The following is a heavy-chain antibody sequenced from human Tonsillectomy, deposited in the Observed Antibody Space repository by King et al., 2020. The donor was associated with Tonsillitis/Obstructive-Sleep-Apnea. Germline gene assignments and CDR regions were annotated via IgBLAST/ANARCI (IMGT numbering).Heavy chain of an antibody. Sequence: VQLVESGGGVVKPGRSLRLSCAASGFSVYSYGIHWVRPAPGKGLEWVAVIWYDGSQEYYADSVKGRFIISRDNSRSMVYLQMDSLRAEDTAIYYCAKDQAVAGNRLDAFDIWGQGTMVTVSS. CDR1: GFSVYSYG. J-gene: IGHJ3*02. CDR2: IWYDGSQE. V-gene: IGHV3-33*06. D-gene: IGHD6-19*01. CDR3: AKDQAVAGNRLDAFDI.